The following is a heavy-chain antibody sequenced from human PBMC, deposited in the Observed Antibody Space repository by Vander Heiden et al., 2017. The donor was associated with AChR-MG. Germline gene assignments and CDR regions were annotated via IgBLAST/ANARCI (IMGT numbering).Heavy chain of an antibody. CDR3: ARGLGYSSSHHDAFDI. J-gene: IGHJ3*02. D-gene: IGHD6-6*01. V-gene: IGHV1-46*01. Sequence: QVQLVQSGAEVKKPGASVKVSCKASGSTFTSYYMHWVRQAPGQGLEWMGIINPSGGSTSYAQKFQGRVTMTRDTSTSTVYMELSSLRSEDTAVYYCARGLGYSSSHHDAFDIWGQGTMVTVSS. CDR2: INPSGGST. CDR1: GSTFTSYY.